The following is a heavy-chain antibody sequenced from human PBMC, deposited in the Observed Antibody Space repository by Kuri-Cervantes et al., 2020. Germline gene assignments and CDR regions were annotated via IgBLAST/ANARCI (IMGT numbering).Heavy chain of an antibody. V-gene: IGHV3-21*03. D-gene: IGHD3-22*01. CDR1: GFTFSNYA. Sequence: GESLKISCATSGFTFSNYAMHWVRQAPGEGLEWVSSISSSGGYIFYADSVKGRFSISRDNAKDSLYLQMNSLRAEDTAVYYCARVFYDSSGRRFDYWGQGTLVTVSS. CDR3: ARVFYDSSGRRFDY. J-gene: IGHJ4*02. CDR2: ISSSGGYI.